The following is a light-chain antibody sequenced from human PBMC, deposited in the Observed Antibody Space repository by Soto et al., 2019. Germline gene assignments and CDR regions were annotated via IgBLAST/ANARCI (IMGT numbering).Light chain of an antibody. Sequence: EIVLTQSPGTLSLSPGARAPLSCRASQSVAGSYLAWYQQKPGQAPRLLIYGASSRATGIPDRFSGSGSGTDFTLTISRLEPEDFAVYYCQQYSSSPPTFGQGTKVDIK. CDR2: GAS. CDR1: QSVAGSY. J-gene: IGKJ1*01. CDR3: QQYSSSPPT. V-gene: IGKV3-20*01.